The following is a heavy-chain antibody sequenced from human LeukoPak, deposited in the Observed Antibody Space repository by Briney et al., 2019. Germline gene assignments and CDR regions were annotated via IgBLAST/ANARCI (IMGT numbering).Heavy chain of an antibody. V-gene: IGHV3-7*01. CDR1: GFTFSNYW. D-gene: IGHD2-2*01. CDR2: IQQHGSET. CDR3: ATYSSSNGREFQY. Sequence: GGSLRLSCEGSGFTFSNYWMSWVRQAPGKGLEWVVNIQQHGSETYYGDSVKGRFTISRDNAKNSLYLQMNSLRAEDTAVYYCATYSSSNGREFQYWGQGTLVTVSS. J-gene: IGHJ1*01.